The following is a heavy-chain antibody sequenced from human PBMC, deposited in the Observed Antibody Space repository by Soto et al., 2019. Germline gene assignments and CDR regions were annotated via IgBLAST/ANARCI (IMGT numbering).Heavy chain of an antibody. CDR2: IIPILDIA. J-gene: IGHJ4*02. D-gene: IGHD2-15*01. CDR1: GGTCSSYT. V-gene: IGHV1-69*08. Sequence: QVQLVQSGAELKKPGSSVKVACKASGGTCSSYTISWVRQAPGQGLEWMGRIIPILDIANYAKKFQGRVTITADKSTSTAYMELSSLRSEDTAVYYCARDPEGGGDYWGQGTLVTVSA. CDR3: ARDPEGGGDY.